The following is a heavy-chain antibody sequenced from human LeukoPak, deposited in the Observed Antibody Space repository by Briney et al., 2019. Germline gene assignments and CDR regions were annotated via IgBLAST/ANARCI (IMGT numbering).Heavy chain of an antibody. CDR3: ARDYYDSSGYYFGCWFDP. CDR1: GFTFSSYS. J-gene: IGHJ5*02. D-gene: IGHD3-22*01. CDR2: ISSSSSTI. V-gene: IGHV3-48*04. Sequence: AGGSLRLSCAASGFTFSSYSMNWVRQAPGKGLEWVSYISSSSSTIYYADSVKGRFTISRDNAKNSLYLQMNSLRAEDTAVYYCARDYYDSSGYYFGCWFDPWGQGTLVTVSS.